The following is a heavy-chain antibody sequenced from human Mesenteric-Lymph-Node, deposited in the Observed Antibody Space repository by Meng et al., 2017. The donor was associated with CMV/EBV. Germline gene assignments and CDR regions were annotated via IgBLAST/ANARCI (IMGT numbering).Heavy chain of an antibody. CDR2: INHSGST. J-gene: IGHJ4*02. Sequence: SETLSLTCAVYGGSFSGYYWCWIRQPPGKGLEWSGEINHSGSTNYNPSLKSRVTITVDTSKNQFSLKLISVTAADTAVYYCAREECSVDRSSWFGPNYWGQGTLVTVSS. V-gene: IGHV4-34*01. CDR3: AREECSVDRSSWFGPNY. D-gene: IGHD6-13*01. CDR1: GGSFSGYY.